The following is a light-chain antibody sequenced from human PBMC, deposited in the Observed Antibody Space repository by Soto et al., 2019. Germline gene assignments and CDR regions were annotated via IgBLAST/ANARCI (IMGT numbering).Light chain of an antibody. CDR2: EGS. J-gene: IGLJ1*01. CDR3: CSYAGSAKV. Sequence: QSLLTQPASVSGSPGQSITISCTGTSSDVGSYNLVSWYQQHPGKAPKLMIYEGSKRPSGVSNRFSGSKSGNTASLTISGLQAEDEADYYCCSYAGSAKVFGTGTKVPVL. CDR1: SSDVGSYNL. V-gene: IGLV2-23*01.